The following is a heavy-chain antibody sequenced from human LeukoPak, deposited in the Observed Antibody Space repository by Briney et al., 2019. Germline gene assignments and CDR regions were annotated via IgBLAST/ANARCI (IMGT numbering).Heavy chain of an antibody. V-gene: IGHV3-74*01. J-gene: IGHJ4*02. Sequence: GGSLRLSCAASGFTFSSYWMNWVRQAPGKGLVWVSRIASDGSSTTYADSVKGRFSISRDNAKNTLYLQMNSLRVKDTAVYYCARGRPHGNDYRGQGTLVTVSS. D-gene: IGHD4-23*01. CDR2: IASDGSST. CDR3: ARGRPHGNDY. CDR1: GFTFSSYW.